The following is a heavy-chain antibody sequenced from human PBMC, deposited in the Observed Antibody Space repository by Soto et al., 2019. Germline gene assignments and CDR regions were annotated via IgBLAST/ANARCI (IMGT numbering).Heavy chain of an antibody. Sequence: QVQLQQWGAGLLKPSETPSLTCAVYGGSFSGYYWSWIRQPPGKGLEWIGEINHSGSTNYNPSLKSRVTISVDTPKNQFSLKLSSVTADTAVYYCARRYSGYDFDYWGQGTLVTVSS. V-gene: IGHV4-34*01. CDR2: INHSGST. CDR3: ARRYSGYDFDY. D-gene: IGHD5-12*01. CDR1: GGSFSGYY. J-gene: IGHJ4*02.